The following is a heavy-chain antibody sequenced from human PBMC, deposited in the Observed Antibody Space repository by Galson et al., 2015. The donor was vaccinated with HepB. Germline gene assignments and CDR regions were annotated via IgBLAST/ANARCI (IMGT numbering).Heavy chain of an antibody. D-gene: IGHD3-10*01. CDR2: ISHTGSTK. V-gene: IGHV3-11*01. CDR3: ARDCREYGSGTYRSIKCYGLDV. Sequence: SLRLSCAASGFAFSVYYINWIRQAPGKGLEWLSYISHTGSTKYYADSVKGRFTISRDNAKNSLYLQMNSLRAEDTAVYYCARDCREYGSGTYRSIKCYGLDVWGQGTTVTVSS. CDR1: GFAFSVYY. J-gene: IGHJ6*02.